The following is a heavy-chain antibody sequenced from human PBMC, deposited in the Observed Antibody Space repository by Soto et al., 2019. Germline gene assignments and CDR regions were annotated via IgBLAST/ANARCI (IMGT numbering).Heavy chain of an antibody. J-gene: IGHJ3*02. CDR2: INHSGST. Sequence: QVQLQQWGAGLLKPSETLSLTCAVYGGSFSGYYWCWIRQPPGKGLEWIGEINHSGSTNYNPSLKSLVTISVDTSKNQFALKLRSVTAADTAVYYCARECSSTSCYTGGAFDIWGQGTMVTVSS. CDR1: GGSFSGYY. CDR3: ARECSSTSCYTGGAFDI. V-gene: IGHV4-34*01. D-gene: IGHD2-2*02.